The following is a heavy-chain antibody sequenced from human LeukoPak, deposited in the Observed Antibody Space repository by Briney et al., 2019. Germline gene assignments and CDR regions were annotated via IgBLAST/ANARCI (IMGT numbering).Heavy chain of an antibody. CDR2: IYGSGST. D-gene: IGHD2/OR15-2a*01. Sequence: SETLFLTCTVSGDSITSGNFYWSWIRQPAGKGLEWIGRIYGSGSTNYSPSLRSRVTISIDTSKNQFSLKLNSVTAADTAVYYCARGWGSTSSNYFDPWGQGTLVTVSS. V-gene: IGHV4-61*02. J-gene: IGHJ5*02. CDR3: ARGWGSTSSNYFDP. CDR1: GDSITSGNFY.